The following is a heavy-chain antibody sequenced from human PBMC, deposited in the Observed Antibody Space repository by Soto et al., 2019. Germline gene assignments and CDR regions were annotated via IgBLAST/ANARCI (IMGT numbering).Heavy chain of an antibody. CDR1: GFTFSSYA. J-gene: IGHJ4*02. V-gene: IGHV3-23*01. CDR2: ISGSGGST. Sequence: PGGSLRLSCAASGFTFSSYAMSWVRQAPGKGLEWVSAISGSGGSTYYADSVKGRFTISRDNSKNTLYLQMNSLRAEDTAVYYCAKVPRPGGSSWYLLFYWGQGTLVTVSS. CDR3: AKVPRPGGSSWYLLFY. D-gene: IGHD6-13*01.